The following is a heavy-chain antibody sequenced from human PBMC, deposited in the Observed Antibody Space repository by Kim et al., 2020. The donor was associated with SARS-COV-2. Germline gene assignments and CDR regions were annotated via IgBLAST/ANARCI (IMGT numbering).Heavy chain of an antibody. CDR1: GGSFSGYY. CDR3: AGGRRWLPGAFDI. V-gene: IGHV4-34*01. D-gene: IGHD5-12*01. Sequence: SETLSLTCAVYGGSFSGYYWSWIRQPPGKGLEWIGEINHSGSTNYNPSLKSRVTISVDKSKNQFSLKLSSVTAADTAVYYCAGGRRWLPGAFDIWGQGTMVTVSS. CDR2: INHSGST. J-gene: IGHJ3*02.